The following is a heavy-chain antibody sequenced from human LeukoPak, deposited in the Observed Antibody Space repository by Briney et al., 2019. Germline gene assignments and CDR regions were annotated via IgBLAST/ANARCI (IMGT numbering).Heavy chain of an antibody. V-gene: IGHV4-39*01. CDR2: IYYSGST. Sequence: SETLSLTCTVSGGSISGSSYYWGWIRQPPGKGLEWIGSIYYSGSTYYNPSLKSRVTISVDTSKNQFSLKLSSVTAADTAVYYCARHASRSYYDFWSGYYSDAFDIWGQGTMVTASS. CDR3: ARHASRSYYDFWSGYYSDAFDI. J-gene: IGHJ3*02. D-gene: IGHD3-3*01. CDR1: GGSISGSSYY.